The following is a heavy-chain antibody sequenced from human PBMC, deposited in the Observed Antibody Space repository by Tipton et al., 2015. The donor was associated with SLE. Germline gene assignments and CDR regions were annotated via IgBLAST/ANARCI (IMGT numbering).Heavy chain of an antibody. CDR2: IDQDGSDK. V-gene: IGHV3-7*01. CDR3: ARDGGYSPSDLIDY. J-gene: IGHJ4*02. D-gene: IGHD5-12*01. CDR1: GFTFRSYW. Sequence: SLRLSCLASGFTFRSYWMTWVRQAPGKGLEWVGNIDQDGSDKTYVDSVRGRVTISRDNAKSSLFLQMNSLRAEDTAVYYCARDGGYSPSDLIDYWGQGTLVTVSS.